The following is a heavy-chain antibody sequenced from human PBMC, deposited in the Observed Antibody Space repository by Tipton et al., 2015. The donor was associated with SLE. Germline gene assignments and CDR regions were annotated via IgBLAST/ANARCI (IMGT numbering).Heavy chain of an antibody. CDR1: GFTFSIYT. V-gene: IGHV3-30*04. CDR2: ISYDGSNK. J-gene: IGHJ4*02. D-gene: IGHD1-26*01. CDR3: ARDVVGATEGLDY. Sequence: SLRLSCAASGFTFSIYTMHWVRQAPGKGLEWVAVISYDGSNKYYADSVKGRFTISRDNSKNTLYLQMNSLRAEDTAVYYCARDVVGATEGLDYWGQGTLVTVSS.